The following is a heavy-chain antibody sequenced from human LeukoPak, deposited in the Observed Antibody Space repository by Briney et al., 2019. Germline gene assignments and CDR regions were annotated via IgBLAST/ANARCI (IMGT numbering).Heavy chain of an antibody. CDR3: PRRQCRPGSFDI. V-gene: IGHV4-39*01. Sequence: SETLSLTCTVSGGSISSGTYYWGWIRQPPGKGLEWIGSIFYSGSTYYNPSLKSRVTISVDTSNNQFSLQLTSVTSAHTATYYCPRRQCRPGSFDIWGRGTMVTVSS. D-gene: IGHD2-15*01. CDR2: IFYSGST. J-gene: IGHJ3*02. CDR1: GGSISSGTYY.